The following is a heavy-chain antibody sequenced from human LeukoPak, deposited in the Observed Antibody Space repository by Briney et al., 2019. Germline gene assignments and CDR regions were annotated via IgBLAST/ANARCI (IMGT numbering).Heavy chain of an antibody. CDR1: GFTFRSHA. D-gene: IGHD3-22*01. Sequence: GGSLRLSCVGSGFTFRSHAMSWVRQAPEKGLEFVSGIYENGGTTYYADSVKGRFSISRDNSKNTLYLQMNSLRAEDTAVYYCAKVDSSGYIDYWGQGTLVTVSS. J-gene: IGHJ4*02. V-gene: IGHV3-23*01. CDR2: IYENGGTT. CDR3: AKVDSSGYIDY.